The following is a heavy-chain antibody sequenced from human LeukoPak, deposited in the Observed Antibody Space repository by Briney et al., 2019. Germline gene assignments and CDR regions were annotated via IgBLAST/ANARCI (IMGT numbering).Heavy chain of an antibody. CDR3: ARLAAVPG. CDR1: GYTFTGYY. CDR2: IHPASGGT. J-gene: IGHJ1*01. D-gene: IGHD6-19*01. Sequence: ASVKVSCKASGYTFTGYYLHWVRQAPGQGLEWMGWIHPASGGTSYAQKFQGRVTMTRDTSVSTAYMELSSLRSDDTAVYYCARLAAVPGWGQGPLVIVSS. V-gene: IGHV1-2*02.